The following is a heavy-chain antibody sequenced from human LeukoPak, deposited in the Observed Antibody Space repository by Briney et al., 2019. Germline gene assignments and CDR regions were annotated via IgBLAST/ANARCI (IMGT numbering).Heavy chain of an antibody. CDR2: IYHSGST. Sequence: SETLSLTCTVSGGSISSGGYYWSWIRQPPGKGLEWIGYIYHSGSTYYNPSLKSRVTISVDRSKNQFSLKLSSVTAADTAVYYCASYRQLGTDYFDYWGQGTLVTVSS. J-gene: IGHJ4*02. CDR1: GGSISSGGYY. D-gene: IGHD6-13*01. CDR3: ASYRQLGTDYFDY. V-gene: IGHV4-30-2*01.